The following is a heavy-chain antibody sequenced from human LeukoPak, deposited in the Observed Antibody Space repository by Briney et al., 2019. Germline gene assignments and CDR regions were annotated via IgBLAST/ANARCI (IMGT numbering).Heavy chain of an antibody. CDR3: ARGGEMLAFYYDSSGYFDY. J-gene: IGHJ4*02. Sequence: GRSLRLSCAASGFTFSSYAMHWVRQAPGKGLEWVAVISYDGSNKYYADSVKGRFTISRDNSKNTLYLQMNSLRAEDTAVYYCARGGEMLAFYYDSSGYFDYWGQGTLVTVSS. D-gene: IGHD3-22*01. V-gene: IGHV3-30-3*01. CDR1: GFTFSSYA. CDR2: ISYDGSNK.